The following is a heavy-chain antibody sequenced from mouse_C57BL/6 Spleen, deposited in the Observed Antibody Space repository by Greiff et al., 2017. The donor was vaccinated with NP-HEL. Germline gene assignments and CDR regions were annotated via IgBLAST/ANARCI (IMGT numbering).Heavy chain of an antibody. CDR1: GYTFTSYW. D-gene: IGHD2-4*01. CDR2: IDPSDSET. J-gene: IGHJ4*01. Sequence: QVQLQQPGAELVRPGSSVKLSCKASGYTFTSYWMHWVKQRPIQGLEWIGNIDPSDSETHYNQKFKDKATLTVDKSSSTAYMQLSSLTSEDSAVYYCARRELGLRPYAMDYWGQGTSVTVSS. V-gene: IGHV1-52*01. CDR3: ARRELGLRPYAMDY.